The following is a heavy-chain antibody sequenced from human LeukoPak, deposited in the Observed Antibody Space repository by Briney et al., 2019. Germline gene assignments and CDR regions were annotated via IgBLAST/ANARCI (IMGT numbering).Heavy chain of an antibody. V-gene: IGHV4-39*01. Sequence: SETLSLTCTVSGGSISSYYWGWIRQPPGKGLEWIGSIYYSGSTYYNPSLKSRVTISVDTSKNQFSLKLSSVTAADTAVYYCARGEKFDWLLPSNWFDPWGQGTLVTVSS. CDR3: ARGEKFDWLLPSNWFDP. J-gene: IGHJ5*02. D-gene: IGHD3-9*01. CDR1: GGSISSYY. CDR2: IYYSGST.